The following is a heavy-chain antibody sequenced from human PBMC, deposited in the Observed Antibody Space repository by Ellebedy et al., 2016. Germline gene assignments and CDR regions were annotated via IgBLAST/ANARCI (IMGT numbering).Heavy chain of an antibody. CDR1: GFTFSSYG. D-gene: IGHD1-1*01. V-gene: IGHV3-30*18. CDR3: AKDFYPRYNWNDGVWFDP. J-gene: IGHJ5*02. Sequence: GGSLRLSXAASGFTFSSYGMHWVRQAPGKGLEWVAVISYDGSNKYYADSVKGRFTISRDNSKNTLYLQMNSLRAEDTAVYYCAKDFYPRYNWNDGVWFDPWGQGTLVTVSS. CDR2: ISYDGSNK.